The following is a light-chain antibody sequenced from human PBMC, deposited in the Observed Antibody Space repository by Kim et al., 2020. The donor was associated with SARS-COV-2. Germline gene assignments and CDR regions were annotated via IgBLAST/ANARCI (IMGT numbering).Light chain of an antibody. V-gene: IGKV1-27*01. CDR2: AAS. Sequence: DIQMTQSPSSLSASVGDGVTITCRASQDIANYLAWYQQKPGKVPKLLVYAASALKSGVPSRFSGRRSGTDLTLTISNLQPEDVATYYCQKYDSAPWTFGQGTKVEIK. CDR1: QDIANY. J-gene: IGKJ1*01. CDR3: QKYDSAPWT.